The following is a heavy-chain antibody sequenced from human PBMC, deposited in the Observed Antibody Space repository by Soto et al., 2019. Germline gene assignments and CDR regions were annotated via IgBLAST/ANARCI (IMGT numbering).Heavy chain of an antibody. V-gene: IGHV3-30*18. CDR3: AKDPRREYSSGWKDHPYYYYYGMDV. J-gene: IGHJ6*02. Sequence: GGSLRLSCAASGFTFSSYGMHWVRQAPGKGLEWVAVISYDGSNKYYADSVKGRFTISRDNSKNTLYLQMNSLRAEDTAVYYCAKDPRREYSSGWKDHPYYYYYGMDVWGQGTTVTVSS. CDR1: GFTFSSYG. D-gene: IGHD6-19*01. CDR2: ISYDGSNK.